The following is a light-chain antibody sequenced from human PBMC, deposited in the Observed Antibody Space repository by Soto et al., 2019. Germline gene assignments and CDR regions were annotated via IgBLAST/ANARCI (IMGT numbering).Light chain of an antibody. Sequence: DIQMTQSPSSVSASIGDRVTITCRASQDIDSWLAWFQQKPGEAPRLLIYAAISLHSGVPSRFSGAGSGTDFSHTISSLQPEDFATYFCQQGNSFPLTFGGGTKVEIK. J-gene: IGKJ4*01. CDR1: QDIDSW. CDR3: QQGNSFPLT. CDR2: AAI. V-gene: IGKV1-12*01.